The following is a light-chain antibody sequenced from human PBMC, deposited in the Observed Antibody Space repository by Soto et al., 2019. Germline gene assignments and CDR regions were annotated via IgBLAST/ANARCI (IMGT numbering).Light chain of an antibody. CDR2: KSS. J-gene: IGKJ1*01. CDR3: QQFNTSPRT. V-gene: IGKV1-5*03. CDR1: KSVSIW. Sequence: DIHMTQSPSTLSASEGDRVTISCRASKSVSIWLAWYQQKPGRAPKLLIYKSSILESGVPSRFSGSGSGTEFTLTSSSLQPDDFATYYCQQFNTSPRTLGQGTKVDIK.